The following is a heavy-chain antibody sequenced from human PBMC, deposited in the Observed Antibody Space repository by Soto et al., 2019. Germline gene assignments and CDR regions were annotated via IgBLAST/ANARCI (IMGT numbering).Heavy chain of an antibody. D-gene: IGHD5-18*01. CDR3: ARQRRDSRSWYNWFDP. V-gene: IGHV1-8*01. J-gene: IGHJ5*02. Sequence: ASVEVSCKASGYTFTSYDINWVRQATGQGLEWMGWMNPNSGNTGSAQKFQGRVTMTRNTSISTAYMELTSLRPEDTAVYYCARQRRDSRSWYNWFDPWREGTLITVPS. CDR1: GYTFTSYD. CDR2: MNPNSGNT.